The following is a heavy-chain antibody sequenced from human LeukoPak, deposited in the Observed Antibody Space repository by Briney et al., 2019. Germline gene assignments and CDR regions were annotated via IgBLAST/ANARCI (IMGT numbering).Heavy chain of an antibody. CDR2: INIDASVT. CDR1: GFTFTGYW. J-gene: IGHJ4*02. Sequence: GGSLRLSCAASGFTFTGYWMHWVRQAPGKGLVWISRINIDASVTTYADSVKGRFTISRDNAKKTAYLQMNSLRAEDTAVYYCARVPVDGYSTSFDYWGQGSPVTVSS. CDR3: ARVPVDGYSTSFDY. V-gene: IGHV3-74*01. D-gene: IGHD2/OR15-2a*01.